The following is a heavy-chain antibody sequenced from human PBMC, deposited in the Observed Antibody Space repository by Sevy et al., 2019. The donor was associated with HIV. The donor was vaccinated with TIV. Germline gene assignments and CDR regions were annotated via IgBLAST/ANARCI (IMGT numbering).Heavy chain of an antibody. CDR2: ISFDGKNT. J-gene: IGHJ4*02. Sequence: GGALRLSCAASGFPLNSYAMHWVRQTPARGLEWMAVISFDGKNTYYADSVKGRFTISKDSSKNTLYLQRNSLRTEDTAVYYCARAGVPSQHNVNPRLFFDYWGQGTVVTVSS. CDR3: ARAGVPSQHNVNPRLFFDY. V-gene: IGHV3-30*04. CDR1: GFPLNSYA.